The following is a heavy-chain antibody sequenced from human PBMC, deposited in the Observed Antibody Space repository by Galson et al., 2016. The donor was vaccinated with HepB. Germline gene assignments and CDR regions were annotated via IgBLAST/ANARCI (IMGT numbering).Heavy chain of an antibody. Sequence: LRLSCAASGITFRNYGMHWVRQAPGKGLEWVAVIWYDGSNKNYVDSVKGRFTISRDNSKNTLYLQMNSLRADDMAVYYCTRDPFPGAFDVWGQGTMVIVAS. V-gene: IGHV3-33*01. CDR3: TRDPFPGAFDV. CDR2: IWYDGSNK. D-gene: IGHD1-1*01. J-gene: IGHJ3*01. CDR1: GITFRNYG.